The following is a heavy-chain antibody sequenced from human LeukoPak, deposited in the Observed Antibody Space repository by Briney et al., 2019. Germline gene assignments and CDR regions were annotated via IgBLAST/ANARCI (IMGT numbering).Heavy chain of an antibody. CDR1: GGSISSYY. CDR3: ARHRGDGYNFANFDY. Sequence: SETLSLTCTVSGGSISSYYWSWIRQPPGKGLEWIGYIYYSGSANYNPSLKSRVTISVDTSKNQFSLKLSSVTAADTAVYYCARHRGDGYNFANFDYWGQGTLVTVSS. V-gene: IGHV4-59*08. J-gene: IGHJ4*02. D-gene: IGHD5-24*01. CDR2: IYYSGSA.